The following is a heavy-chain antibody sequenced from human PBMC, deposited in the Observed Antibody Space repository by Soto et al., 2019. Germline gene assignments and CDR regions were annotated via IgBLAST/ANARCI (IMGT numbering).Heavy chain of an antibody. CDR1: GFTFSDYS. CDR2: ITSSYT. D-gene: IGHD3-22*01. J-gene: IGHJ2*01. V-gene: IGHV3-11*05. CDR3: ARVGDSSGYYWYFDL. Sequence: QVQLVESGGGLVKPGGSLRLSCAASGFTFSDYSMTWIRQAPGRGLEWVSYITSSYTNYADSVKGRFTISRDNAKNSLYLQMNSLRAEDTAIYYCARVGDSSGYYWYFDLWGRGTLVTVSS.